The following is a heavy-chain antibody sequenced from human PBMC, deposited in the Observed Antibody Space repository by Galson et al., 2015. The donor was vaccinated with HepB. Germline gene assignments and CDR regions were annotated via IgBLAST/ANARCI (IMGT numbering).Heavy chain of an antibody. Sequence: SLRLSCAASGFIFNNYWMSWVRQAPGKGLEWVANIKQDGSEKYYVDSVKGRFTISRDNAKNSLYLRMNSLRAEDTAVFYCVREFIRDSNAFDIWGQGTMVTVSS. CDR1: GFIFNNYW. D-gene: IGHD3-16*01. J-gene: IGHJ3*02. CDR2: IKQDGSEK. CDR3: VREFIRDSNAFDI. V-gene: IGHV3-7*01.